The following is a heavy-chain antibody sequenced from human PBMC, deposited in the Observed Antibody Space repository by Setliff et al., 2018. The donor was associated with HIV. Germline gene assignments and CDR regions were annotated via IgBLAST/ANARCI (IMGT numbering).Heavy chain of an antibody. D-gene: IGHD3-10*01. CDR2: MYHRGTT. CDR3: ARQGLTMNRGVPAPILYYFDY. J-gene: IGHJ4*02. CDR1: GGSIVSSSYY. Sequence: SETLSLTCTVSGGSIVSSSYYWGWIRQPPGKGLEWIGTMYHRGTTYNNPSLKSRVTFSADTSKNQFSLNLNSVTATDTAVYYCARQGLTMNRGVPAPILYYFDYWGPGILVTVS. V-gene: IGHV4-39*01.